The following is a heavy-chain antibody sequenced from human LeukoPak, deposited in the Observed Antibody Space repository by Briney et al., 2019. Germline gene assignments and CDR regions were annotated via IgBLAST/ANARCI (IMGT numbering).Heavy chain of an antibody. J-gene: IGHJ4*02. CDR2: IYYSGST. V-gene: IGHV4-39*01. CDR3: ASVGSSWYFWMYFDY. Sequence: SETLSLTCTVSGGSISSSSYYWGWIRQPPGKGLEWIGSIYYSGSTYYNPSLKSRVTISVDTSKNQFSLKLSSVTAADTAVYYCASVGSSWYFWMYFDYWGQGTLVTVSS. D-gene: IGHD6-13*01. CDR1: GGSISSSSYY.